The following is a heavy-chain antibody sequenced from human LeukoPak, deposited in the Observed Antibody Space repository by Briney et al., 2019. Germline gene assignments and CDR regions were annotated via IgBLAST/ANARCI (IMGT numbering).Heavy chain of an antibody. CDR2: INHSGST. V-gene: IGHV4-34*01. CDR3: ACLTTMGRYWFDP. CDR1: GGSFSGYY. D-gene: IGHD4-23*01. J-gene: IGHJ5*02. Sequence: SETLSLTCAAYGGSFSGYYWSWIRQPPGKGLEWIGEINHSGSTNYNPSLKSRVTISVDTSKNQFSLKLSSVTAADTAVYYCACLTTMGRYWFDPWGQGTLVTVSS.